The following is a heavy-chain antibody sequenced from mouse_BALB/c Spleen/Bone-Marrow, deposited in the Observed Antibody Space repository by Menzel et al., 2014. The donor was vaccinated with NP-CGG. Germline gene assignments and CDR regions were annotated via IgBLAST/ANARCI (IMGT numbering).Heavy chain of an antibody. Sequence: EVKLVESGGGLVKSGGSLKLSCAASGFTFSNYGMSWGRQTPEKRLEWVATISGGGSYTFYSDSVKGRFTISRDNAKNNLYLQLSSLRSEDTALYYCARHAYYDQTEVSFVYWGQGTLVTVSA. CDR1: GFTFSNYG. CDR2: ISGGGSYT. J-gene: IGHJ3*01. CDR3: ARHAYYDQTEVSFVY. D-gene: IGHD2-4*01. V-gene: IGHV5-9-2*01.